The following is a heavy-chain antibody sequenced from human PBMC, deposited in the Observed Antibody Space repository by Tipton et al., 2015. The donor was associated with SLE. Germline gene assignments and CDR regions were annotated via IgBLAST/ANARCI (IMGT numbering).Heavy chain of an antibody. CDR3: ARGDYGRPEGFIGRGVAPTVTYYYCMDV. CDR2: IYTSGNT. V-gene: IGHV4-59*10. D-gene: IGHD4/OR15-4a*01. Sequence: TLSLTCAVYGGPFSGDYWSWIRQPAGKGLQWIGRIYTSGNTNYNPSLKSRVAISVDASKNQFSLRLSSVTAADTAVYYCARGDYGRPEGFIGRGVAPTVTYYYCMDVWGKGTTVTVSS. J-gene: IGHJ6*03. CDR1: GGPFSGDY.